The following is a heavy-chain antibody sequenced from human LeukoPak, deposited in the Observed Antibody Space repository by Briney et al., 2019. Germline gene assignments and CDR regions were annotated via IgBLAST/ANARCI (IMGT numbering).Heavy chain of an antibody. Sequence: SETLSLTCTVSGGPITTYYLSWIRQSAGMGLGWIGRISGSGVITYNPSLKSRVILSLDTSNNHFSLKLISVTAADTAVYYCARDSGTTGEVKFDPWGQGMLVTVSS. CDR2: ISGSGVI. J-gene: IGHJ5*02. D-gene: IGHD3-10*01. CDR1: GGPITTYY. CDR3: ARDSGTTGEVKFDP. V-gene: IGHV4-4*07.